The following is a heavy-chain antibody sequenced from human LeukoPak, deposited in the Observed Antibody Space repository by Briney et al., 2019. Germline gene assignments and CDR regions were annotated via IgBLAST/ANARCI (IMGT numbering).Heavy chain of an antibody. V-gene: IGHV3-15*01. CDR1: GFTFSNAW. CDR2: IKSKTDGGTT. D-gene: IGHD4/OR15-4a*01. CDR3: TTELRRKLLGFDY. J-gene: IGHJ4*02. Sequence: GGSLRLSCAASGFTFSNAWMSWVRQAPGKGLEWVGRIKSKTDGGTTDYAAPVKGRFTISRDDSKNTLYLQMNSLKTEDTAVYYCTTELRRKLLGFDYWGQGTLVTASS.